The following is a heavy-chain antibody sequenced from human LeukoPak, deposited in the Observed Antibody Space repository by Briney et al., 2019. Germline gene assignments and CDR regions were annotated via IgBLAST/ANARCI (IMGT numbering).Heavy chain of an antibody. CDR3: ARGWAGGYCSSTSCSPFDY. V-gene: IGHV3-48*01. CDR1: GFTFSSYS. J-gene: IGHJ4*02. Sequence: GGSLRLSCAASGFTFSSYSMNWVRQAPGKGLEWVSYISSSSSTIYYADSVKGRFTISRDNAKNSLYLQMNSLRAEDMAVYYCARGWAGGYCSSTSCSPFDYWGQGTLVTVSS. D-gene: IGHD2-2*01. CDR2: ISSSSSTI.